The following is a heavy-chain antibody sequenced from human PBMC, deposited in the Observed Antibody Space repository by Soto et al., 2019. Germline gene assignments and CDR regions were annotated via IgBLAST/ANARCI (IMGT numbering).Heavy chain of an antibody. CDR2: IYYTGTT. V-gene: IGHV4-59*08. CDR1: GGSLSSYY. CDR3: ARLGGYYQAFDQ. J-gene: IGHJ4*02. Sequence: PSETLSLTCLFSGGSLSSYYWGWFRQPPGKGLEGIGYIYYTGTTTYHPSLKSRVTILIDTSRNQFSPKLNSVTAADTAVYYCARLGGYYQAFDQWGQGSLVTVSS. D-gene: IGHD2-21*02.